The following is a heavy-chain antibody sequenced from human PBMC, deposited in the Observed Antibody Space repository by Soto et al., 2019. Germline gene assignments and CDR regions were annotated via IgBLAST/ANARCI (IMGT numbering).Heavy chain of an antibody. CDR3: AKKTGGDDNDANRDY. CDR2: ISHDGTHK. V-gene: IGHV3-30*18. CDR1: GFTFSNFG. D-gene: IGHD2-21*01. Sequence: QVQLVESGGGVVQPGRSLRLSCSASGFTFSNFGLHWVRQAPGKGLEWVAVISHDGTHKYYGDSVKGRFTISRDNSKNTLYLEMNSLRVEDTALYYCAKKTGGDDNDANRDYWGQGTLVIVSS. J-gene: IGHJ4*02.